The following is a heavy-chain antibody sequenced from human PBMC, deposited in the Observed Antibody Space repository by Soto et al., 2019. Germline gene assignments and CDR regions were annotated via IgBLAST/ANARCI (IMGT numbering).Heavy chain of an antibody. D-gene: IGHD2-2*01. Sequence: ASVKVSCKASGYTFTGSYMHWVRQAPGQGLEWMGWINPNSGGTNYAQKFQGRVTMTRDTSISTAYMELSRLRSDDTAVYYCAREGPRTDSTSDANFDYWGQVTLVTVSS. J-gene: IGHJ4*02. V-gene: IGHV1-2*02. CDR3: AREGPRTDSTSDANFDY. CDR2: INPNSGGT. CDR1: GYTFTGSY.